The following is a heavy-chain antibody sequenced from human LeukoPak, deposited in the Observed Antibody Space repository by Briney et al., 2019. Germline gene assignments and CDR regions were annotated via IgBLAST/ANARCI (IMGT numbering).Heavy chain of an antibody. CDR1: GGSISSSSYY. CDR3: ARLGYSYGFFDY. D-gene: IGHD5-18*01. V-gene: IGHV4-39*07. J-gene: IGHJ4*02. CDR2: IYYSGST. Sequence: SETPSLTCTVSGGSISSSSYYWGWIRQPPGKGLEWIGSIYYSGSTYYNPSLKSRVTISVDTSKNQFSLKLSSVTAADTAVYYCARLGYSYGFFDYWGQGTLVTVSS.